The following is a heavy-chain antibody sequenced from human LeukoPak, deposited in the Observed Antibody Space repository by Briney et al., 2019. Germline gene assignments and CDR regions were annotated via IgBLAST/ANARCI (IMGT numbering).Heavy chain of an antibody. D-gene: IGHD6-19*01. CDR3: ARGGSSGWYGRSFFDY. CDR1: GYTFTGYY. Sequence: ASVKVSCKASGYTFTGYYMHWVRQAPGQGLEWMGWMNPNSGNTGYAQKFQGRVTITRNTSISTAYMELSSLRSEDTAVYYCARGGSSGWYGRSFFDYWGQGTLVTVSS. J-gene: IGHJ4*02. V-gene: IGHV1-8*03. CDR2: MNPNSGNT.